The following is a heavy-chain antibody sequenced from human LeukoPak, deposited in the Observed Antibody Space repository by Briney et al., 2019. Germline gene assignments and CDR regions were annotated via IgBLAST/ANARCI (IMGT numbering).Heavy chain of an antibody. CDR2: ISSSGSTI. D-gene: IGHD3-10*02. CDR3: AELGITMIGGV. CDR1: GFIFNNYG. J-gene: IGHJ6*04. V-gene: IGHV3-48*03. Sequence: PGRSLRLSCAASGFIFNNYGMHWVRQAPGKGLEWVSYISSSGSTIYYADSVKGRFTISRDNAKNSLYLQMNSLRAEDTAVYYCAELGITMIGGVWGKGTTVTISS.